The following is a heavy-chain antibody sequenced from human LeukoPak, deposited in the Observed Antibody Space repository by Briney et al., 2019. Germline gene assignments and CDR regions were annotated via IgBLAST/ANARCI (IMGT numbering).Heavy chain of an antibody. J-gene: IGHJ6*03. V-gene: IGHV1-69*13. CDR2: IIPIFGTA. CDR3: ARPNSEWELPSEEDYYYMDV. Sequence: ASVKVSCKASGGTFSSYAISWVRQAPGQGLEWMGGIIPIFGTANYAQKFQGRVTITADESTSTAYMELSSLRSEDTAVYYCARPNSEWELPSEEDYYYMDVWGKGTTVTVSS. CDR1: GGTFSSYA. D-gene: IGHD1-26*01.